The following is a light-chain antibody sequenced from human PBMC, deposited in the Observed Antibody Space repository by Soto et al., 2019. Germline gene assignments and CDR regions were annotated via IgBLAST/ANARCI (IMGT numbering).Light chain of an antibody. J-gene: IGKJ5*01. CDR3: QEYDASRPIT. CDR1: QSVRSGR. V-gene: IGKV3-20*01. CDR2: DAS. Sequence: EIVLTQSPDTLSLSPGERATLSCRASQSVRSGRLAWYQQKPGQAPRLVIFDASNRASGIPVRFSGRGSGTDFPLTPTPLEPEDLAVYYCQEYDASRPITFGLGTRLE.